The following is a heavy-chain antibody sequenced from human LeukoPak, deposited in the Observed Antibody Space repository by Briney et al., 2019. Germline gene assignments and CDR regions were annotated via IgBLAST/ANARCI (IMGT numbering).Heavy chain of an antibody. CDR3: TPYYYDSSGYYPSGY. CDR2: IKTDGSST. J-gene: IGHJ4*02. CDR1: GFTFSSYW. V-gene: IGHV3-74*01. D-gene: IGHD3-22*01. Sequence: PGGSLRLSCAASGFTFSSYWMHWVRQAPGKGLVWVSRIKTDGSSTTYADSVKGRFTISRDNAKNTLYLQMNSLKTEDAAVYHCTPYYYDSSGYYPSGYWGQGTLVTVSS.